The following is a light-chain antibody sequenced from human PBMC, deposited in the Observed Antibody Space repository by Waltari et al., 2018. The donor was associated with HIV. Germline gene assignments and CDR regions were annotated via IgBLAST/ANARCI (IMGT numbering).Light chain of an antibody. Sequence: QSALTQPASVSGSPGQSLTISCIGTNSDVAAYNLVSWYQQRPGKAPKLIIYEVNKRPSGVSDRFSASKSGNTASLTLSGLQAEDEANYYCCSFPGRKSLIFGGGTKLTVL. CDR3: CSFPGRKSLI. V-gene: IGLV2-23*02. CDR1: NSDVAAYNL. J-gene: IGLJ2*01. CDR2: EVN.